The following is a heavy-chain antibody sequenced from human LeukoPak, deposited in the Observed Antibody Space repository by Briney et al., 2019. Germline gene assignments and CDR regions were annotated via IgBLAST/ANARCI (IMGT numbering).Heavy chain of an antibody. J-gene: IGHJ4*02. V-gene: IGHV3-21*01. Sequence: GGSLRLSCAASGFTFSHHNMNWVRQAPGKGLEWVSSICGGSSFIYYADSVKGRFTISRDNAKNSLHLQVNSLRAEDTALYYCARGSAAAGTDFEYWGEGTLVTVSS. CDR3: ARGSAAAGTDFEY. CDR2: ICGGSSFI. D-gene: IGHD6-13*01. CDR1: GFTFSHHN.